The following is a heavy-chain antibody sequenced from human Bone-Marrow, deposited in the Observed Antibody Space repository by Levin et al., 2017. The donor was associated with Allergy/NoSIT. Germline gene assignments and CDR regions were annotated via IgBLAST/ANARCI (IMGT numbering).Heavy chain of an antibody. D-gene: IGHD5-12*01. V-gene: IGHV3-48*01. CDR1: GFTFSGYT. Sequence: LSLTCAASGFTFSGYTMHWVRQAPGKGLEWVSFVSSTSATIYYADSVKGRFSVSRDNAKKSLHLQMNSLRVEDTALYYCARGNSGYDAMNFDYWGQGALVTVSS. J-gene: IGHJ4*02. CDR2: VSSTSATI. CDR3: ARGNSGYDAMNFDY.